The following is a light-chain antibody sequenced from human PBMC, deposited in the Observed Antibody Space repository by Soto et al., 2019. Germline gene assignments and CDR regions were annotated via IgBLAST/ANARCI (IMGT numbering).Light chain of an antibody. CDR3: QQYGTPLFT. CDR1: QSVTNNF. J-gene: IGKJ3*01. Sequence: LVFTQSPGTLSLSPGERATLSCGASQSVTNNFLAWYQQKPGQAPRLLIYGASSRATGVPDRFSGSGSGTDFTLTISRLEPGDFAVYYCQQYGTPLFTFGPGTKVDIK. V-gene: IGKV3-20*01. CDR2: GAS.